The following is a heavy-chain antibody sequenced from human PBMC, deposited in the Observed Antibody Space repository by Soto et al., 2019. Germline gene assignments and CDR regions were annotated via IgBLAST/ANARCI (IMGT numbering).Heavy chain of an antibody. CDR2: IWYDGSNK. CDR1: GFTFSSYG. V-gene: IGHV3-33*01. CDR3: ARDRGSRYYGMDV. Sequence: PGGSLRLSCAASGFTFSSYGMHWVRQAPGKGLEWVAVIWYDGSNKYYADSVKGRFTISRDNSKNTLYLQMNSLRAEDTAVYYCARDRGSRYYGMDVWGQGTTVTVSS. D-gene: IGHD3-16*01. J-gene: IGHJ6*02.